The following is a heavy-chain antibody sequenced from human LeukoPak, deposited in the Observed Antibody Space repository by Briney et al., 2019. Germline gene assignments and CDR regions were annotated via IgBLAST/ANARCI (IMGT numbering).Heavy chain of an antibody. V-gene: IGHV4-59*01. CDR3: ARAFYPGYYSYMAV. D-gene: IGHD3-3*02. J-gene: IGHJ6*03. CDR2: IYYSGST. Sequence: SETLSLTCTVSGGSISSYYWSWIRQPPGKGLEWIGYIYYSGSTNYNPSLKSRVTISVDTSKNQFSLKLSSVTAADTAVYCCARAFYPGYYSYMAVWGKGTTVTVSS. CDR1: GGSISSYY.